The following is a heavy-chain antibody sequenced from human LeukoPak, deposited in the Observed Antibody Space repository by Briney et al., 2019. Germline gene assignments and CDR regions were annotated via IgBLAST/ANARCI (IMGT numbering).Heavy chain of an antibody. J-gene: IGHJ4*02. V-gene: IGHV4-34*01. CDR1: GGSFSGFY. CDR2: INHSGST. D-gene: IGHD4-17*01. Sequence: SETLSLTCVVYGGSFSGFYWSWIRQPPGMRLEWIGEINHSGSTNYNPSLKSRVTISIDTSKNQFSLKLTSVTAADTAVYYCARDHLYGDYGLAYWGQGTLVTVSS. CDR3: ARDHLYGDYGLAY.